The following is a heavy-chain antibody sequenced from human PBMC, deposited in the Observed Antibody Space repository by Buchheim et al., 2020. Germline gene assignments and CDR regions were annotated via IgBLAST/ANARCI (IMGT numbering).Heavy chain of an antibody. V-gene: IGHV4-59*12. D-gene: IGHD4-17*01. CDR1: GGSISTNY. Sequence: QVQLQEWGPGLVKPSETLSLTCTVSGGSISTNYWSWIRQPPGKGLEWIEYMYYGGRTKYNPSLKSRVTISVDTSKNQFSLKLTSVTAADTAIYYCARGPGDYGDYLGRGELFYFDYWGQGTL. CDR3: ARGPGDYGDYLGRGELFYFDY. J-gene: IGHJ4*02. CDR2: MYYGGRT.